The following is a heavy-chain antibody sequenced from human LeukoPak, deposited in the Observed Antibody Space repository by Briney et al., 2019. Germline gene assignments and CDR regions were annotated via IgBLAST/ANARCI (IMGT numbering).Heavy chain of an antibody. V-gene: IGHV3-33*01. CDR1: GFTFSNYG. CDR3: ARGNGGNSYFDF. D-gene: IGHD4-23*01. J-gene: IGHJ4*02. CDR2: IWYDGSNK. Sequence: PGRSLRLSCAASGFTFSNYGMHWVRQASGKGLEWVAVIWYDGSNKYYADSVKGRFTISRDNSKNTLCLQMNSLRAEDTAVYYCARGNGGNSYFDFWAQGTLVIVSS.